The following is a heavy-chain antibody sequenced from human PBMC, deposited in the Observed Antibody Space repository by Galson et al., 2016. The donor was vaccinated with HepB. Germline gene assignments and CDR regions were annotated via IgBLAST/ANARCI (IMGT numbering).Heavy chain of an antibody. J-gene: IGHJ5*02. D-gene: IGHD5-12*01. CDR1: GDFISNGYY. Sequence: ETLSLTCDVSGDFISNGYYWGWVRRPPGKGLEWIGNIYYNGSPYYNPPLKSRVTMSVDTSKNRFSLKVKSVIATDSATYYCARRLGQWLVAFDAWGQGIMVTVSS. V-gene: IGHV4-38-2*01. CDR3: ARRLGQWLVAFDA. CDR2: IYYNGSP.